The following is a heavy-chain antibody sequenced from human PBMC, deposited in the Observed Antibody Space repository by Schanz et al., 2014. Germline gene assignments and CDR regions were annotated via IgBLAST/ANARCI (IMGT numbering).Heavy chain of an antibody. CDR2: IYYSGST. CDR1: GGSISSSSYY. CDR3: ARHSGYYYYYGMDV. V-gene: IGHV4-39*01. Sequence: QLQLQESGPGLVKPSETLSLTCTVSGGSISSSSYYWGWIRQPPGKGLEWIGSIYYSGSTYYNPSLKVRSPLPEATPKTQSPLKLSFVTAADTAVYYCARHSGYYYYYGMDVWGQGTTVTVSS. J-gene: IGHJ6*02.